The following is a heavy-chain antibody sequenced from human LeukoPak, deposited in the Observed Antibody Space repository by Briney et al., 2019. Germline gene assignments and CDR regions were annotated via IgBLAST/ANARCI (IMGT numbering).Heavy chain of an antibody. J-gene: IGHJ6*02. D-gene: IGHD1-26*01. V-gene: IGHV1-2*02. CDR1: GYTFTGYY. CDR2: INPNSGGT. Sequence: ASVKVSCKASGYTFTGYYMHWVRQAPGQGLEWMGWINPNSGGTNYAQKFQGRVTTTRDTSISTAYMELSRLRSDDTAVYYCARGAKWEPYYYYGMDVWGRGTTVTVSS. CDR3: ARGAKWEPYYYYGMDV.